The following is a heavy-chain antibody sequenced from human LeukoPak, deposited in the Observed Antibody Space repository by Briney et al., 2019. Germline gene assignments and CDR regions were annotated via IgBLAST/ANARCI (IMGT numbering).Heavy chain of an antibody. V-gene: IGHV3-64*04. J-gene: IGHJ4*02. CDR1: GFPFSSDA. CDR3: AKSTYYYDSSGYYDVWYFDY. CDR2: ISDSGGST. Sequence: GGSLRLSCSASGFPFSSDAMHWVRQGPPKGLEYVSAISDSGGSTYYADSVKGRFTISRDNSKNTLYLQMNSLRAEDTAVYYCAKSTYYYDSSGYYDVWYFDYWGQGTLVTVSS. D-gene: IGHD3-22*01.